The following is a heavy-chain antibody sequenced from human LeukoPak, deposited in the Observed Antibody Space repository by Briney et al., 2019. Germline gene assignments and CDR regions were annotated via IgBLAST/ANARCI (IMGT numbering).Heavy chain of an antibody. J-gene: IGHJ3*02. D-gene: IGHD3-22*01. CDR3: ARGYDRSGSYLRAFDI. Sequence: GRSLRLSCAASGFTFTSYWMYWVRQAPGKGLVWVSRINGDGSSTSYADSVKGRFTISRDNAKNTLYLQMNSLRAEDTAVYYCARGYDRSGSYLRAFDIWGQGTVVTVSS. CDR2: INGDGSST. CDR1: GFTFTSYW. V-gene: IGHV3-74*01.